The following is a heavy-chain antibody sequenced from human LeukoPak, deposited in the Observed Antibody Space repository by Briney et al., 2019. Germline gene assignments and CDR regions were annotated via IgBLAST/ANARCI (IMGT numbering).Heavy chain of an antibody. V-gene: IGHV4-59*01. CDR1: GGSISSYY. J-gene: IGHJ4*02. Sequence: SETLSLTCTVSGGSISSYYWSWIRQPPGKGLEWIGYIYYSGSTNYNPSLKSRVTISVDTSKNQFSLKLSSVTAADTAVYYCARGQQLDYFDCWGQGTLVTVSS. CDR3: ARGQQLDYFDC. D-gene: IGHD6-13*01. CDR2: IYYSGST.